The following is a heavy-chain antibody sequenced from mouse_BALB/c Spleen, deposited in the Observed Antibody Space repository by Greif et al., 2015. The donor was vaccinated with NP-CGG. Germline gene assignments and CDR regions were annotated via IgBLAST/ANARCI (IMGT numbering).Heavy chain of an antibody. CDR1: GYTFTDYY. Sequence: VQGVESGAELARPGASVKLSCKASGYTFTDYYINWVKQRTGQGLEWIGEIYPGSGNTYYNEKFKGKATLTADKSSSTAYMQLSSPTSEDSAVYFCARDSRYFDVWGAGTTVTVSS. CDR3: ARDSRYFDV. V-gene: IGHV1-77*01. CDR2: IYPGSGNT. J-gene: IGHJ1*01.